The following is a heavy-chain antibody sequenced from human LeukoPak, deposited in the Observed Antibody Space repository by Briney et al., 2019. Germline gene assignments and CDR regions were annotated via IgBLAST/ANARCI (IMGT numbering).Heavy chain of an antibody. D-gene: IGHD6-13*01. CDR1: GFAFSNYA. CDR3: AKDRRQQLPEYYFDY. CDR2: ISSSGGST. J-gene: IGHJ4*02. V-gene: IGHV3-23*01. Sequence: GGSLRLSCAASGFAFSNYAMSWVRQAPGKGLEWVSSISSSGGSTYYADSVKGRFTISRDHSKNTLYLQMNSLRAEDTALYYCAKDRRQQLPEYYFDYWGQGTLVTVSS.